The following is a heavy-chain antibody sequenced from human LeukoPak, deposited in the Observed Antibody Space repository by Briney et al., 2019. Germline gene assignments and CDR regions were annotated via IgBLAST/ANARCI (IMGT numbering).Heavy chain of an antibody. J-gene: IGHJ5*02. CDR2: INPNSGGT. Sequence: ASVKVSCKASGYTFTGYYMHWVRQAPGQGLEWMGWINPNSGGTNYAQKFQGRVTMTGDTSISTAYMELSRLRSDDTAVYYCARAPRYDNWFDPWGQGTLVTVSS. CDR1: GYTFTGYY. D-gene: IGHD3-22*01. CDR3: ARAPRYDNWFDP. V-gene: IGHV1-2*02.